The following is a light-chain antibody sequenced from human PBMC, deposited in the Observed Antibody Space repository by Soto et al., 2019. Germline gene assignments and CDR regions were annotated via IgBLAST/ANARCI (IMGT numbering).Light chain of an antibody. CDR3: CSYAGRDTFV. V-gene: IGLV2-23*01. Sequence: ALTQPASVSGSPGQSITISCTGTSSDVGGYSLVSWYQQHPGKAPKLMIYEGTKRPSGISNRFFGSKSGNTASLTISGLQAEDEGDYYCCSYAGRDTFVFGTGTKVTV. CDR2: EGT. CDR1: SSDVGGYSL. J-gene: IGLJ1*01.